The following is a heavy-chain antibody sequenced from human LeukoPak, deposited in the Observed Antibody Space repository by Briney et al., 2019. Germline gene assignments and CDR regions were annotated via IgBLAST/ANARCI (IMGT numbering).Heavy chain of an antibody. Sequence: GGSLRLSCSASGFTFISYAMSWVRYAPAKGREWVSGIIYTGGSTYYSDSSKDGFTISRDNPKNTLHLQLNSLRADDTAIYYCTRKSISCSSSSCYSPSGLGVWGQGTTVTASS. CDR3: TRKSISCSSSSCYSPSGLGV. V-gene: IGHV3-23*01. D-gene: IGHD2-2*02. CDR2: IIYTGGST. J-gene: IGHJ6*02. CDR1: GFTFISYA.